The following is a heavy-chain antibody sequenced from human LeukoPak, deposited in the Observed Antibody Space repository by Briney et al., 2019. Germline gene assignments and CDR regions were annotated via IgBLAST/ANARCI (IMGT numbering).Heavy chain of an antibody. D-gene: IGHD3-3*01. CDR1: GFTFSSYA. CDR3: ARDGEGGLLRFLEWLFHFDY. CDR2: ISYDGSNK. Sequence: PGRSLRLSCAASGFTFSSYAMHWVRQAPGKGLEWVAVISYDGSNKYYADSVKGRFTISRDNSKNTLYLQMDSLRAEDTAVYYCARDGEGGLLRFLEWLFHFDYWGQGTLVTVSS. V-gene: IGHV3-30-3*01. J-gene: IGHJ4*02.